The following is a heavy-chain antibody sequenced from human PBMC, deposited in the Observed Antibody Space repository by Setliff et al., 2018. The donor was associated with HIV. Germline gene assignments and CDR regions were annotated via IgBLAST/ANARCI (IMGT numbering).Heavy chain of an antibody. CDR3: ARDAGVNYDVLTGYFPFDY. CDR2: LYHSGST. D-gene: IGHD3-9*01. Sequence: PSETLSLTCTVSGGFSSIGSFYWGWIRQPPGKGLEWIGSLYHSGSTYYNPSLKSRVTISLDTSKNQFSLKLNSVTAADTAVYYCARDAGVNYDVLTGYFPFDYWGQGTLVTVSS. J-gene: IGHJ4*02. CDR1: GGFSSIGSFY. V-gene: IGHV4-38-2*02.